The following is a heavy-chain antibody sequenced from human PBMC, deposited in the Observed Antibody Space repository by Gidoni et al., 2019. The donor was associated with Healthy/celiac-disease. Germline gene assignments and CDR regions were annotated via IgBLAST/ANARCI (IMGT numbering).Heavy chain of an antibody. J-gene: IGHJ5*02. D-gene: IGHD3-22*01. CDR2: IDWDDDK. Sequence: QVTLRESGPALVKPTQTLTLTCTFSGFSLSTSGMCVSWIRQPPGKALEWLALIDWDDDKYYSTSLKTRLTISKDTSKNQVVLTMTNMDPVDTATYYCARIRLYYYDSSGSGWFDPWGQGTLVTVSS. CDR3: ARIRLYYYDSSGSGWFDP. V-gene: IGHV2-70*01. CDR1: GFSLSTSGMC.